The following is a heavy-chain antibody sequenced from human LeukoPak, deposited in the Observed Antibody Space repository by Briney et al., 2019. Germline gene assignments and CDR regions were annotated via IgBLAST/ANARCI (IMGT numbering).Heavy chain of an antibody. D-gene: IGHD2-2*01. J-gene: IGHJ6*04. Sequence: SETLSLTCIVSGGSLSSYYWSWIRQPPGKGLEWIGYIYYSGSTNYNPSLKSRVTISVDTSKNQFSLKLSSVTAADTAGYYWARDSLLKYQHRRYGMDVWGKGTTVTVSS. CDR3: ARDSLLKYQHRRYGMDV. V-gene: IGHV4-59*01. CDR2: IYYSGST. CDR1: GGSLSSYY.